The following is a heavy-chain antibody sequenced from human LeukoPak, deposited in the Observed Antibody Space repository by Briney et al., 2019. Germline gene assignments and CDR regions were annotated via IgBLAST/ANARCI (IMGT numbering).Heavy chain of an antibody. D-gene: IGHD2-15*01. Sequence: SETLSLTCTVSGGSISSSSYFWGWIRQPPGKGLEWIGSIYYSGNTYYNPSLKSRVTISVDTSKNQFSLKLNSVTAADTAVYFCARHGNIVVVVGATAFDYWGLGTLVTVSS. V-gene: IGHV4-39*01. CDR1: GGSISSSSYF. J-gene: IGHJ4*02. CDR3: ARHGNIVVVVGATAFDY. CDR2: IYYSGNT.